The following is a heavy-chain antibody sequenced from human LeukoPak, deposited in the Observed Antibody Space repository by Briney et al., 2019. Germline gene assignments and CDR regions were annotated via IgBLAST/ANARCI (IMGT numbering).Heavy chain of an antibody. CDR3: ARRSCTGGTCYYFDS. CDR1: GGSISSSSYC. V-gene: IGHV4-39*01. D-gene: IGHD2-15*01. Sequence: SETLSLTCSVSGGSISSSSYCWGWIRQPPGKGLEWIGNIYYSGSTYYTPSLKSRVTISVDTSKSQFSLKLSSVTAADTAVYYCARRSCTGGTCYYFDSWGQGTLVTVSS. J-gene: IGHJ4*02. CDR2: IYYSGST.